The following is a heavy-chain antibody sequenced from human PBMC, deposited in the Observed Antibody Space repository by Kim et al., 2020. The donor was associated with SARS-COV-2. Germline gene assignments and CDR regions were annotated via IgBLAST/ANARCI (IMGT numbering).Heavy chain of an antibody. CDR3: AKDRGFLEWRYFDY. D-gene: IGHD3-3*01. J-gene: IGHJ4*02. Sequence: ADAVEGRFTISRDNSKNTLYLQRNSRRAEDTAVYYCAKDRGFLEWRYFDYWGQGTLVTVSS. V-gene: IGHV3-23*01.